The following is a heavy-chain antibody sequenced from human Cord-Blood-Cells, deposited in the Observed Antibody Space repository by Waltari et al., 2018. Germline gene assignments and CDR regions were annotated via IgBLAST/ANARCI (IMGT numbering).Heavy chain of an antibody. Sequence: EVQLVQSGAEVKKPGESLKISCKGSGYSFTSYWIGWVRQMPGKGLEWMGIIYPGASDTRYSPAFQGQVTISADKSISTAYLQWSSLKASDTAMYYCARQTESGSSSSVGVDYWGQGTLVTVSS. CDR1: GYSFTSYW. CDR3: ARQTESGSSSSVGVDY. CDR2: IYPGASDT. D-gene: IGHD6-6*01. V-gene: IGHV5-51*01. J-gene: IGHJ4*02.